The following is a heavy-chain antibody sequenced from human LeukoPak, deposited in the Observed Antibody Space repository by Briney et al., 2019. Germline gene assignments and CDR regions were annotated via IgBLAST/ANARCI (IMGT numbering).Heavy chain of an antibody. D-gene: IGHD2-15*01. Sequence: ASVKVSCKASGYIFTSYYMHWVRQAPGQGLEWMGIINPSGGSTSYAQKFQGRVTMTRDMSTSTVYMELSSLRSEDTAVYYCARESYCSGGSCYTYYFDYWGQGTLVTVSS. J-gene: IGHJ4*02. V-gene: IGHV1-46*01. CDR3: ARESYCSGGSCYTYYFDY. CDR1: GYIFTSYY. CDR2: INPSGGST.